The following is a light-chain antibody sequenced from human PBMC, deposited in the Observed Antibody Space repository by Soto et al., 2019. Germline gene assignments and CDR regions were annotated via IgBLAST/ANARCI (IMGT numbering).Light chain of an antibody. J-gene: IGLJ2*01. CDR1: SGHNSYA. V-gene: IGLV4-69*02. Sequence: QPVLTQPPSASASLGASVKLTCTLSSGHNSYAIAWHQKQPNKGPRYLMRVNIDGSHSKGDGIPDRFSGSSSGAERYLTISSLQSDDEADYYCQTWGTGIVVFGGGTKLTVL. CDR3: QTWGTGIVV. CDR2: VNIDGSH.